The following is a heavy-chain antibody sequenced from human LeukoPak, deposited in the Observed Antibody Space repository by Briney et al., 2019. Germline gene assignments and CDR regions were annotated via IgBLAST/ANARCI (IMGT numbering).Heavy chain of an antibody. V-gene: IGHV3-21*04. D-gene: IGHD4-17*01. CDR3: ARGSRVTTRLDAFDI. CDR2: ISSSSSYI. J-gene: IGHJ3*02. Sequence: PGGSLRLSCAASGFTFSSYSMNWVRQAPGKGLEWVSSISSSSSYIYYADSVKGRFTISRDNSKNTLYLQMNSLRAEDTAVYYCARGSRVTTRLDAFDIWGQGTMVIVSS. CDR1: GFTFSSYS.